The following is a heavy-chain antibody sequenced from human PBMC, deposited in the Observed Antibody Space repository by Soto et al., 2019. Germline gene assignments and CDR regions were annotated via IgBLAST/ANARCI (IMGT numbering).Heavy chain of an antibody. D-gene: IGHD2-15*01. CDR2: ISSSGTGI. CDR3: ARAYSDAFDI. Sequence: QVQLVESGGGLVKPGGSLRLSCVASGFTFRDYYMIWIRQAPGKGLDWVSYISSSGTGIYYADSVKGRFTISRDNAKNSLFLQMSSLRAEDTAVYYCARAYSDAFDIWGQGTMVTVSS. V-gene: IGHV3-11*01. J-gene: IGHJ3*02. CDR1: GFTFRDYY.